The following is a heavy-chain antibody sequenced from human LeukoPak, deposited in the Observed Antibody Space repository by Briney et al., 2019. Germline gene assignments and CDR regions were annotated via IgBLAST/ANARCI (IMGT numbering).Heavy chain of an antibody. D-gene: IGHD6-13*01. CDR3: AGARGSTWYFDY. J-gene: IGHJ4*02. CDR1: GFTFRTYG. V-gene: IGHV3-33*01. CDR2: LWYDGSNE. Sequence: GRSPRLSCAASGFTFRTYGMHWVRQAPGKGLEWVATLWYDGSNEYYADSVKGRFTISRDSSKNTLFLQMNSLRAEDTAVYYCAGARGSTWYFDYWGQGTLVTVSS.